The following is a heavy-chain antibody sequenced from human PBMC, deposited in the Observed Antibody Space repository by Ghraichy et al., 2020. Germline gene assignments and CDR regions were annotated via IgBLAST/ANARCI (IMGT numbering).Heavy chain of an antibody. CDR1: GFTFSSYD. CDR2: IGTAGDT. J-gene: IGHJ6*02. Sequence: GESLNISCAASGFTFSSYDMHWVRQATGKGLEWVSAIGTAGDTYYPGSVKGRFTISRENAKNSLYLQMNSLRAGDTAVYYCARGTYGDRYGMDVWGQGTTVTVSS. D-gene: IGHD4-17*01. V-gene: IGHV3-13*01. CDR3: ARGTYGDRYGMDV.